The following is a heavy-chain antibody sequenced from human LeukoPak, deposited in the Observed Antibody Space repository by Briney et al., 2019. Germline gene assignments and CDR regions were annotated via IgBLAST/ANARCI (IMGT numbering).Heavy chain of an antibody. CDR3: ARATLWYYDFWSGLDAFDI. V-gene: IGHV4-59*01. D-gene: IGHD3-3*01. J-gene: IGHJ3*02. Sequence: MPSETLSLTCTVSGGSISSYYWSWIRQPPGKGLEWIGYIYYSGSTNYNPSLKSRVTISVDTSKNQFSLKLSSGTAADTAVYYCARATLWYYDFWSGLDAFDIWGQGTMVTVSS. CDR1: GGSISSYY. CDR2: IYYSGST.